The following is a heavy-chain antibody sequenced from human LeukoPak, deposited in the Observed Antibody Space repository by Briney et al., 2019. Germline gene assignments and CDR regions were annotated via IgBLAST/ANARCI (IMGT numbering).Heavy chain of an antibody. CDR1: GFTFSSCW. CDR2: IKNDGSST. D-gene: IGHD3-10*01. Sequence: GGSLRLSCAASGFTFSSCWMHWVRQAPGKGLVWVSRIKNDGSSTTYADSVKGRFTISRDNAKNTLYLQMNSLRAEDTAVYYCATNYYGSGPDHWGQGTLVTVSS. V-gene: IGHV3-74*01. J-gene: IGHJ4*02. CDR3: ATNYYGSGPDH.